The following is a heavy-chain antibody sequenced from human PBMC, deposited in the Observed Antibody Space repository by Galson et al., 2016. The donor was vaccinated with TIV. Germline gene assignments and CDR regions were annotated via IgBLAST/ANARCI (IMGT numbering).Heavy chain of an antibody. D-gene: IGHD2-21*01. CDR1: GASVSGGSYF. CDR3: ARTAYCAGDCRQAGFDY. J-gene: IGHJ4*02. CDR2: IYTSGNT. Sequence: TLSLTCTVSGASVSGGSYFWTWIRQPAGKGLEWIGRIYTSGNTNYNPSLKSRVTISVDTSNNQFSLRLTSVTAADTGVYYCARTAYCAGDCRQAGFDYWGQGALVTISS. V-gene: IGHV4-61*02.